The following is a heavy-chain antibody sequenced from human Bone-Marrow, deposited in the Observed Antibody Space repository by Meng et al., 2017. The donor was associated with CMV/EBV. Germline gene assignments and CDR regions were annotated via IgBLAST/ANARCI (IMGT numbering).Heavy chain of an antibody. CDR2: ISGSGGTA. J-gene: IGHJ6*02. CDR3: AKSLTYFHYHGMDV. CDR1: GFTFSSYA. Sequence: GESLKISCAASGFTFSSYAMSWVRQAPGKGLEWVSSISGSGGTAYYADSVKGRFTISRYNSKNTLYLQMDSLRAEDTAVYYCAKSLTYFHYHGMDVWGQGTTVTVSS. V-gene: IGHV3-23*01. D-gene: IGHD4/OR15-4a*01.